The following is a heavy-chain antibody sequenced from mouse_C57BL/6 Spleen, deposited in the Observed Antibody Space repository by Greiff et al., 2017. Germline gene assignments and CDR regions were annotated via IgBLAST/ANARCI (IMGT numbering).Heavy chain of an antibody. J-gene: IGHJ3*01. V-gene: IGHV1-61*01. D-gene: IGHD3-2*02. CDR3: AIDSSGSVAY. CDR2: IYPSDSET. CDR1: GYTFTSYW. Sequence: QVQLQQPGAELVRPGSSVKLSCKASGYTFTSYWMDWVKQRPGQGLEWIGNIYPSDSETNYNQKFKDKATLTVDKSSSTAYMQLSSLTSEDSAVYYCAIDSSGSVAYWGQGTLVTVSA.